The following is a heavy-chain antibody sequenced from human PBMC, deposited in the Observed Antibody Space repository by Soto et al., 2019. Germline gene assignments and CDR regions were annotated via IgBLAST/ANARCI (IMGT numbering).Heavy chain of an antibody. V-gene: IGHV3-30*18. CDR3: GKDEGSWYLDY. CDR1: GFSFTTYG. CDR2: ISYDGNNK. D-gene: IGHD6-13*01. Sequence: PWGSQRLSCAASGFSFTTYGMHWVRQSPAKGLEWVAVISYDGNNKYYADSVKGRFTISRDNSKNTLYLQMNSLRAEDTAVYYCGKDEGSWYLDYWGQGTLVTFSS. J-gene: IGHJ4*02.